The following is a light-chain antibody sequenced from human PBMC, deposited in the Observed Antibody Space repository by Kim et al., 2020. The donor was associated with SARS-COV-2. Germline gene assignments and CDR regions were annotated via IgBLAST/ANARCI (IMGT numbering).Light chain of an antibody. V-gene: IGLV1-44*01. CDR1: SSNIGSNT. CDR2: SNN. CDR3: AAWDDSLNGWV. J-gene: IGLJ3*02. Sequence: ELTQPPSASGTPGQRVTISCSGSSSNIGSNTVNWYQQLPGTAPKLLIYSNNQRPSGVPDRFSGSKSGTSASLAISGLQSEDEADYYCAAWDDSLNGWVLGGGTHLTVL.